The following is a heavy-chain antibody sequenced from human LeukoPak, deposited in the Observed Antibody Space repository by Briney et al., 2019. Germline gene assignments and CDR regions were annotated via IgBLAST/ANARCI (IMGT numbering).Heavy chain of an antibody. D-gene: IGHD3-10*01. V-gene: IGHV4-30-4*01. J-gene: IGHJ5*02. CDR3: ASLTFSGRGNWFDP. CDR1: GGSISSGDYY. CDR2: IYYSGST. Sequence: SETLSLTCTVSGGSISSGDYYWSWIRQPPGKGLEWIGYIYYSGSTYYNPSLKSRVTISVDTSKNQFSLKLSSVTAADTAVYYCASLTFSGRGNWFDPWGQGTLVTVSS.